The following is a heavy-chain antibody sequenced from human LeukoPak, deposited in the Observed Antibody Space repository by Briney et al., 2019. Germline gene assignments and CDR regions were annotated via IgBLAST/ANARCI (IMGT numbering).Heavy chain of an antibody. V-gene: IGHV4-59*01. CDR2: IYYSGST. CDR3: ARDGSGSYYYYYGMDV. CDR1: GGSISSYY. D-gene: IGHD1-26*01. J-gene: IGHJ6*02. Sequence: SETLSLTCTASGGSISSYYWSWIRQPPGKGLEWIGYIYYSGSTNYNPSLKSRVTISVDTSKNQFSLKLSSVTAADTAVYYCARDGSGSYYYYYGMDVWGQGTTVTVSS.